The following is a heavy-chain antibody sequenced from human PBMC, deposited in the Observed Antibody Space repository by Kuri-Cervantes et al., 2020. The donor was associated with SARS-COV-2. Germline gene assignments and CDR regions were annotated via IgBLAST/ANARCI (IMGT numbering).Heavy chain of an antibody. V-gene: IGHV4-34*01. CDR1: GGSFSDYS. Sequence: SETLSLTCAVYGGSFSDYSWSWIRQPPGKGLEWIGEINHSGSTNYNPSLKSRVTISVDTSKNQFSLNLNSVTAADTAVYYCARVLYSGDYGPTYYFDYWGQGTLVTVSS. D-gene: IGHD4-17*01. CDR2: INHSGST. CDR3: ARVLYSGDYGPTYYFDY. J-gene: IGHJ4*02.